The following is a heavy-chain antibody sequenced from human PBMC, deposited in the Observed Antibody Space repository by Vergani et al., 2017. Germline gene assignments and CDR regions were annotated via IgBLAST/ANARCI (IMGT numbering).Heavy chain of an antibody. D-gene: IGHD1-14*01. CDR2: ISGGGRFI. J-gene: IGHJ5*02. V-gene: IGHV3-21*01. CDR3: VGEIAGNVFAT. Sequence: VHLVESGGGMVKPGGSLRLSCATSGFGFSTSTMNWVRQAPGKGLEWISGISGGGRFIFYSDSVKGRFTISRDNAMNSLFLQMSSLRAGDTAVYFCVGEIAGNVFATWGKGALVTVSA. CDR1: GFGFSTST.